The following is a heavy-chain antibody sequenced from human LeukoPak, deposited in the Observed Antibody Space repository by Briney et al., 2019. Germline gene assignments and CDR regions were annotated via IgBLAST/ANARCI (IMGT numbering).Heavy chain of an antibody. CDR3: ARGVRGYGLIDH. D-gene: IGHD5-12*01. CDR2: INHSGST. Sequence: SETLSLTCAVYGGSFSGYYWSWIRQPPGKGLEWIGEINHSGSTNYNPSLKSRVTISVDTSKNQFSLKLSSVTAADTAVYYCARGVRGYGLIDHWGQGTLVTVSS. J-gene: IGHJ4*02. CDR1: GGSFSGYY. V-gene: IGHV4-34*01.